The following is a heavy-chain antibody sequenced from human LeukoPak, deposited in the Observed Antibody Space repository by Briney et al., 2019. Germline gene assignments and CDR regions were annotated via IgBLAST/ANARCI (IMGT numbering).Heavy chain of an antibody. CDR3: ARLDYYGSGSYYYFDY. CDR1: GGSISSYY. J-gene: IGHJ4*02. CDR2: IYYSGST. D-gene: IGHD3-10*01. V-gene: IGHV4-59*08. Sequence: SETLSLTCTVSGGSISSYYWSWIRQPPGKGLGWIGYIYYSGSTNYNPSLKSRVTISVDTSKNQFSLKLSSVTAADTAVYYCARLDYYGSGSYYYFDYWGQGTLVTVSS.